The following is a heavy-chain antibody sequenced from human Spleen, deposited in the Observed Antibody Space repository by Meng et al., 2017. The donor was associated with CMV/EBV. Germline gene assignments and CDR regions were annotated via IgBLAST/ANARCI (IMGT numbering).Heavy chain of an antibody. CDR2: IHWNDDK. CDR1: GFSLTSNGEG. Sequence: FSGFSLTSNGEGVGWIRQPPGKALEWLALIHWNDDKRYSTSLKSRLTIAKDPSRNQVVLTMTNMAPGDTATYFCAHTRFAIFGALDFWGPGTLVTVSS. D-gene: IGHD3-3*01. J-gene: IGHJ4*02. V-gene: IGHV2-5*01. CDR3: AHTRFAIFGALDF.